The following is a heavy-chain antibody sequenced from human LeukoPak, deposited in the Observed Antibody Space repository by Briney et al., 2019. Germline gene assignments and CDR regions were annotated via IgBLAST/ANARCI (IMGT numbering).Heavy chain of an antibody. D-gene: IGHD6-13*01. J-gene: IGHJ6*03. CDR2: IRSKAYGGTT. CDR3: TRAGIGSSSWYNYYYMDV. CDR1: GFTFSSYG. Sequence: GGSLRLSCAASGFTFSSYGMHWVRQAPGKGLEWVGFIRSKAYGGTTEYAASVKGRFTISRDDSKSIAYLQMNSLKTEDTAVYYCTRAGIGSSSWYNYYYMDVWGKGTTVTISS. V-gene: IGHV3-49*04.